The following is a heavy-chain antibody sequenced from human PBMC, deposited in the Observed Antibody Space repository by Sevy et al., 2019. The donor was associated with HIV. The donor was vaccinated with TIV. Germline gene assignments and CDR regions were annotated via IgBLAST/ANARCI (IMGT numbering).Heavy chain of an antibody. CDR2: IGIYNGNA. J-gene: IGHJ4*02. D-gene: IGHD3-10*01. Sequence: ASVKVSCKASGYTFASNGISWVRQAPGQGLEWMGWIGIYNGNAKSAQTFQGRVTMTTDTSTSTAYMELGSLRSDDTAVYYCARVPTYYYGSATYFDYWGQGTLVTVSS. V-gene: IGHV1-18*01. CDR1: GYTFASNG. CDR3: ARVPTYYYGSATYFDY.